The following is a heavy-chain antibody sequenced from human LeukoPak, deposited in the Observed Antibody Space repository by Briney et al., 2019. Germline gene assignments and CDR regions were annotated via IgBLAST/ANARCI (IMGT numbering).Heavy chain of an antibody. Sequence: SETLSLTCTVSGGSISSYYWSWIRQPPGKGLEWIGYIYYSGSTNYNPSLKSRVTISVDTSKNQFSLKLSSVTAADTAVYYCAGCGYSGYDPGYWGQGTLVTVSS. D-gene: IGHD5-12*01. J-gene: IGHJ4*02. CDR3: AGCGYSGYDPGY. CDR2: IYYSGST. CDR1: GGSISSYY. V-gene: IGHV4-59*01.